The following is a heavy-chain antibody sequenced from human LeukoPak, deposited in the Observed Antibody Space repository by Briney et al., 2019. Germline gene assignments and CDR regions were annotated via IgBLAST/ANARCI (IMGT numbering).Heavy chain of an antibody. CDR2: INRGGGR. J-gene: IGHJ3*01. Sequence: PGPSLRPSCAATGLTVCTYTMSWDRPHPSKGLEWASAINRGGGRSSADAVEGRCTILRDNSESTLYLQMNSLRAEDTAVYYRARGLDSVRWWPFDVWGQGTVVTAAS. V-gene: IGHV3-23*01. CDR1: GLTVCTYT. CDR3: ARGLDSVRWWPFDV. D-gene: IGHD2-2*03.